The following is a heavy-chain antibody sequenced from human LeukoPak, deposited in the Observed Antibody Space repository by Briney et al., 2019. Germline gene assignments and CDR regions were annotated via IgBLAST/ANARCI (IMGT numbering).Heavy chain of an antibody. CDR1: GFTFSSYS. D-gene: IGHD3-22*01. J-gene: IGHJ4*02. Sequence: GSLRLSCAASGFTFSSYSMNWIRQPPGKGLEWIGYIYYSGSTNYNPSLKSRVTISVDTSKNQFSLKLSSVTAADTAVYYCARETSGYRFDYWGQGTLVTVSS. CDR3: ARETSGYRFDY. CDR2: IYYSGST. V-gene: IGHV4-59*01.